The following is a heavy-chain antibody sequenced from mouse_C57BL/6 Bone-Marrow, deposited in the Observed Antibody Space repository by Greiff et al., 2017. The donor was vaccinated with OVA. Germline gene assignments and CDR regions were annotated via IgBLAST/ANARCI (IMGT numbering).Heavy chain of an antibody. CDR3: ARGSYDSRYCYAMDY. D-gene: IGHD1-1*01. V-gene: IGHV1-64*01. J-gene: IGHJ4*01. CDR1: GYTFTSYW. Sequence: QVQLQQPGAELVKPGASVKLSCKASGYTFTSYWMHWVKQRPGQGLEWIGMIHPNSGSTNYNEKFKGKATLTVDKSSSTAYMQLSSLTSEDSAVYYCARGSYDSRYCYAMDYWGQGTSVTVSS. CDR2: IHPNSGST.